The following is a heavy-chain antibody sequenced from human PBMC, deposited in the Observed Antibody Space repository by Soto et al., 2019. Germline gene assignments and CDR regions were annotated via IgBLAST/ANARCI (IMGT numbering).Heavy chain of an antibody. V-gene: IGHV4-4*02. D-gene: IGHD2-21*02. CDR1: SDSISRSHW. CDR3: ASGLFVTHYYYSHIDV. Sequence: SETLSLTCAVSSDSISRSHWLTWVRQSPGKGLEWLGDIYYSGSVYYNPSLRSRISISMDKSNNQFSLNLSSVTAADTAVYYCASGLFVTHYYYSHIDVWGKGTPLPVSS. J-gene: IGHJ6*03. CDR2: IYYSGSV.